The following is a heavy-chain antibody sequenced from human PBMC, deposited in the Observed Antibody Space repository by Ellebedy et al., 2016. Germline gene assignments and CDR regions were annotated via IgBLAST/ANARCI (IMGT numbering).Heavy chain of an antibody. V-gene: IGHV3-21*04. CDR3: ARGGLGIDGGVYYYGMDV. CDR2: ISSSSSYI. D-gene: IGHD3-16*01. Sequence: GGSLRLXXAASGFTFSSYSMNWVRQAPGKGLEWVSSISSSSSYIYYADSVKGRFTISRDNAKNSLYLQMNSLRAEDTAVYYCARGGLGIDGGVYYYGMDVWGQGTTVTVSS. J-gene: IGHJ6*02. CDR1: GFTFSSYS.